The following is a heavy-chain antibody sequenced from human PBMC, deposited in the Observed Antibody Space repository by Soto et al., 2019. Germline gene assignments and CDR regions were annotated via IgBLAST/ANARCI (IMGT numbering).Heavy chain of an antibody. CDR3: ARMAYCGGDCPRALDY. J-gene: IGHJ4*02. CDR1: GFTFSSYA. Sequence: QPGGSLRLSCAASGFTFSSYAMHWVRQAPGKGLEWVAVISYDGSNKYYADSVKGRFTISRDNSKNTLYLQMNSLRAEDTAVYYCARMAYCGGDCPRALDYWGQGTQVTVSS. V-gene: IGHV3-30-3*01. D-gene: IGHD2-21*02. CDR2: ISYDGSNK.